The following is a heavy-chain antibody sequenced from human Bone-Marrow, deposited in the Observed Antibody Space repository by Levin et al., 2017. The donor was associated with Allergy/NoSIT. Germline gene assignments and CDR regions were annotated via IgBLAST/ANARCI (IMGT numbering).Heavy chain of an antibody. CDR2: IWYDGNSK. V-gene: IGHV3-33*01. J-gene: IGHJ6*03. CDR1: GFTFSTYG. D-gene: IGHD5-24*01. CDR3: AGMAGSYNYYYMDV. Sequence: GESLKISCAASGFTFSTYGMHWVRQAPGRGLEWVAVIWYDGNSKFYADSVKGRFTISRDNSQNTLYLQMNSLRAEDTATYYCAGMAGSYNYYYMDVWGKGTTVTVSS.